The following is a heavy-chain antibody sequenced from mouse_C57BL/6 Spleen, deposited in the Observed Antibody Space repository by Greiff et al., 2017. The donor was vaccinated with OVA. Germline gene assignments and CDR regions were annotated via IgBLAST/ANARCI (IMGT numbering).Heavy chain of an antibody. V-gene: IGHV1-15*01. CDR3: TRAYYSNTGFAY. J-gene: IGHJ3*01. CDR1: GYTFTDYE. D-gene: IGHD2-5*01. Sequence: QVQLKQSGAELVRPGASVTLSCKASGYTFTDYEMHWVKQTPVHGLEWIGAIDPETGGTAYNQKFKGKAILTADKSSSTAYMELRSLTSEDSAVYYCTRAYYSNTGFAYWGQGTLVTVSA. CDR2: IDPETGGT.